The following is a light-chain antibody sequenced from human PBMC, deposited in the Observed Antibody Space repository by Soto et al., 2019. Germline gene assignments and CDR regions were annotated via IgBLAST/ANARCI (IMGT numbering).Light chain of an antibody. V-gene: IGKV3-20*01. CDR1: QSVSSNY. CDR3: QQYGSSPRYS. CDR2: ATS. J-gene: IGKJ2*03. Sequence: EIVLTQSPGTLSLSLGERATLSCRASQSVSSNYLAWYQQKPGQAPRLLIYATSNRATGIPDRFSGSGSGTDFTLTISRLEPEDFAVYYWQQYGSSPRYSFGQGTKLEIK.